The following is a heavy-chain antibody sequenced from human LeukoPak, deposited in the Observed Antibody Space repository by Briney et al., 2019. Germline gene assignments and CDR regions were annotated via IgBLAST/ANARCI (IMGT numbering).Heavy chain of an antibody. J-gene: IGHJ3*02. CDR3: ATHYYDSSGYYYDHAFDI. Sequence: GGSLRLSCAASGFTFSSYSMNWVRQAPGKGLEWVSSISTSSSYIYYADSVTGRFTISRDNSKNTLYLQMNNLRAEDTAVYYCATHYYDSSGYYYDHAFDIWGQGTMVTVSS. CDR2: ISTSSSYI. CDR1: GFTFSSYS. D-gene: IGHD3-22*01. V-gene: IGHV3-21*04.